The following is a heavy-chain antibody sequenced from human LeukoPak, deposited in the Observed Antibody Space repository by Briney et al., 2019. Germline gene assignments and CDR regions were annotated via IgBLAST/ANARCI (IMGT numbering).Heavy chain of an antibody. CDR1: GFTFSSYE. J-gene: IGHJ6*03. CDR3: ARDQTYYDFWSGYHTPYYMDV. Sequence: GGSLRLSCAASGFTFSSYEMNWVRQAPGKGLEWVSYISSSGSTIYYADSVKGRFTISRDNAKNSLYLQMNSLRAEDTAVYYCARDQTYYDFWSGYHTPYYMDVWGKGTTVTVSS. V-gene: IGHV3-48*03. CDR2: ISSSGSTI. D-gene: IGHD3-3*01.